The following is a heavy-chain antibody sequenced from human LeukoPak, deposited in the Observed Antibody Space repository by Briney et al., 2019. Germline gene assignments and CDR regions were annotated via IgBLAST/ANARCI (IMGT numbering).Heavy chain of an antibody. V-gene: IGHV4-39*01. CDR2: IYYSGST. J-gene: IGHJ3*02. CDR3: APHPLNYYGSSDYHI. CDR1: GGSISSSSYY. D-gene: IGHD3-22*01. Sequence: PSETLSLTCTVSGGSISSSSYYWGWIRQPPGKGLEWIGSIYYSGSTYYNPSLKSRVTISVDTSKNQVSLKLSSVTAADTAVYYCAPHPLNYYGSSDYHIWGQGTMVTVSS.